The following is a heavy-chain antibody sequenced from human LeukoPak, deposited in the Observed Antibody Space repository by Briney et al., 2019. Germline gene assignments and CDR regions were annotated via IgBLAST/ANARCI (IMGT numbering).Heavy chain of an antibody. Sequence: ASVKVSCKASGYSFIGYFIHWVRQAPGQGLEWMGWIDSNSGETHYAQKFQGRFTMTKDTSIKTAYMELSSLRSDDTAIYYCARFWHCGFSTCWVVNGFDYWGQGTEVTVSP. J-gene: IGHJ3*01. CDR3: ARFWHCGFSTCWVVNGFDY. D-gene: IGHD2-21*01. CDR1: GYSFIGYF. V-gene: IGHV1-2*02. CDR2: IDSNSGET.